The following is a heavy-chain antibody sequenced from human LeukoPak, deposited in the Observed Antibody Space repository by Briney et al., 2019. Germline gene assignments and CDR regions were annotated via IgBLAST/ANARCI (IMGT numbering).Heavy chain of an antibody. D-gene: IGHD2-2*01. CDR1: RSTFTDYY. V-gene: IGHV1-2*06. J-gene: IGHJ6*03. CDR3: ARGLPTASYYYMDV. Sequence: ASVKVSCRTSRSTFTDYYMHWVRQAPGQGLEWMGRINPNSGGTNYAQNFQGRVTMTRDTSITTAYMELSRLRYDDTAVYYCARGLPTASYYYMDVWGKGTTVTVSS. CDR2: INPNSGGT.